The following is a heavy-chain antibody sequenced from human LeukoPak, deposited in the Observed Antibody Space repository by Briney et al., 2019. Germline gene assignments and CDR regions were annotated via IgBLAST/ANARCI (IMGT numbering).Heavy chain of an antibody. CDR3: ARESDRYCFSTSCPNWFDP. CDR2: LYYCGST. J-gene: IGHJ5*02. D-gene: IGHD2-2*01. CDR1: GGSISSGSYY. V-gene: IGHV4-39*07. Sequence: SETLSLTCTVSGGSISSGSYYWGWIRQPPGKGLEWIGSLYYCGSTYYNPSLKSRVTMSVDTSKNQFSLKLKSVTAADTAVYYCARESDRYCFSTSCPNWFDPWGQGTLVTVSS.